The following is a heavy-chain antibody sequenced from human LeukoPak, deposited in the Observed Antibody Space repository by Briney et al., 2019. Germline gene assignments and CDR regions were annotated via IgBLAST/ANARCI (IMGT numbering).Heavy chain of an antibody. D-gene: IGHD6-19*01. Sequence: QPGGSLRLSCAASGFTFSSYAMHWVRQAPGKGLEWVAVISYDGSNKYYADSVKGRFTISRDNSKNTLYLQMNSLRAEDTAVYYCARAAAVTGAFRDNWFDPWGQGTLVTVSS. V-gene: IGHV3-30*04. CDR2: ISYDGSNK. J-gene: IGHJ5*02. CDR1: GFTFSSYA. CDR3: ARAAAVTGAFRDNWFDP.